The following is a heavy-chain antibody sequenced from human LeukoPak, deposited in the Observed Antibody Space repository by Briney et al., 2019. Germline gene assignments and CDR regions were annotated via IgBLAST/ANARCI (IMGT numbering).Heavy chain of an antibody. CDR1: GFTFSSYG. D-gene: IGHD4-23*01. V-gene: IGHV3-33*01. J-gene: IGHJ4*02. CDR2: IWYDGSNK. Sequence: GRSLRLSCAASGFTFSSYGMHWVRQAPGKGLEWVAVIWYDGSNKYYADSVKGRFTISRDNSKNTLYLQMNSLGAEDTAVYYCARDYGGNSVFYWGQGTLVTVSS. CDR3: ARDYGGNSVFY.